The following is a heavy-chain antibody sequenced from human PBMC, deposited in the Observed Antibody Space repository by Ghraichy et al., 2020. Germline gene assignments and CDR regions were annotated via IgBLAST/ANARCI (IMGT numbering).Heavy chain of an antibody. J-gene: IGHJ4*02. CDR2: ISNGAGNT. CDR3: ATDVSTGLYGN. D-gene: IGHD4-17*01. Sequence: GGSLRLSCAASGFTFANCAMSWVRQAPGQGLEWVSTISNGAGNTHYADSVKGRFTISRDNSKDTLYLEIKSLRNDDTATYYCATDVSTGLYGNWGQGTRVTVSS. V-gene: IGHV3-23*01. CDR1: GFTFANCA.